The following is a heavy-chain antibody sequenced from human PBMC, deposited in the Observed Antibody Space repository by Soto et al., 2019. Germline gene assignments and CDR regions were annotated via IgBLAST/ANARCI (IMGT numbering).Heavy chain of an antibody. CDR2: IYYSGST. D-gene: IGHD3-10*01. CDR1: GGSISSYY. CDR3: ARIYCGNSKFLDAFDI. J-gene: IGHJ3*02. V-gene: IGHV4-59*01. Sequence: SETLSLTCTVSGGSISSYYWSWIRQPPGKGLEWIGYIYYSGSTNYNPSLKSRVTISVDTSKNQFSLKLSSVTAADTAVYYCARIYCGNSKFLDAFDICGQGTLVPGSS.